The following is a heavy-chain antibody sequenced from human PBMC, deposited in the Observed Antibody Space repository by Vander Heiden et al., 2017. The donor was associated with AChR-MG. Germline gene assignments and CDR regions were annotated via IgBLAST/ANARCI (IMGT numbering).Heavy chain of an antibody. CDR1: GGSISSRSYY. D-gene: IGHD2-15*01. Sequence: QLQLQESGPGLVKASETLSLTCTVSGGSISSRSYYWGWIRQPPGKGLEWIGSIYYSGSTYYNPSLKSRVTISVDTSKNEFSLKLSSMTAADTAVYYCARPLPGYCGGGSCPFDYCGQGTLVTVSS. CDR2: IYYSGST. CDR3: ARPLPGYCGGGSCPFDY. V-gene: IGHV4-39*01. J-gene: IGHJ4*02.